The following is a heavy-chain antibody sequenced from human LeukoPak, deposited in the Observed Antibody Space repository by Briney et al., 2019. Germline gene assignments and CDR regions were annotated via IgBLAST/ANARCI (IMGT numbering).Heavy chain of an antibody. CDR2: INPSGGST. V-gene: IGHV1-46*01. CDR3: ARGPMRDGYSKFSPIGGY. CDR1: GYTFTSYY. Sequence: ASVKVSCKASGYTFTSYYMHWVRQAPGQGLEWMGIINPSGGSTSYAQKFQGRVTMTRDTSTSTVYMELSSLRSEDTAVYYCARGPMRDGYSKFSPIGGYWGQGTLVTVSS. J-gene: IGHJ4*02. D-gene: IGHD5-24*01.